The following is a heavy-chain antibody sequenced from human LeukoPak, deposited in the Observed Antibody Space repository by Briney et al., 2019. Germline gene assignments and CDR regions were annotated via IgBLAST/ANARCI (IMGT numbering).Heavy chain of an antibody. V-gene: IGHV3-7*01. CDR2: IKFDGSEK. CDR1: GFTFSSYW. CDR3: AGQYDFWSDYYHYYYMDV. Sequence: GGSLRLSCAASGFTFSSYWMSWVRQAPGKGLEWVANIKFDGSEKYYVDSVKGRFTISRDNAKNSLYLQMNSLRAEDTAVYYCAGQYDFWSDYYHYYYMDVWGKGTTVTVSS. J-gene: IGHJ6*03. D-gene: IGHD3-3*01.